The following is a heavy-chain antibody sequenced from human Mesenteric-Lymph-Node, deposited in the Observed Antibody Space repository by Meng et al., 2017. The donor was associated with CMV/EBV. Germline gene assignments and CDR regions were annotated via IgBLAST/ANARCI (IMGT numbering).Heavy chain of an antibody. CDR1: GDSISNSTYY. V-gene: IGHV4-39*01. CDR2: VHHSGTT. Sequence: QLQLQESGPEQVKPSQTLSLSCIVYGDSISNSTYYWTWIRQPPGKGLEWIGSVHHSGTTYYNPSLKGRLTISVDTSANLFSLRLTTVTAADTATYYCARRGNYDSDYSEYWGQGTLVTVSS. D-gene: IGHD3-22*01. J-gene: IGHJ4*02. CDR3: ARRGNYDSDYSEY.